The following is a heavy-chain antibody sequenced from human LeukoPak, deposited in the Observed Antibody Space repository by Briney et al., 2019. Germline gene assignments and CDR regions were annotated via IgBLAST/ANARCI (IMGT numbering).Heavy chain of an antibody. Sequence: ASVKVSCEASGYTFTSYDINWVRQATGQGLEWMGWMNPNSVNTGYAQKFQGRVTMTRNTSISTAYMELSSLRSEDTAVYYCARARRYYGSGSTSYYFDYWGQGTLVTVSS. V-gene: IGHV1-8*01. D-gene: IGHD3-10*01. J-gene: IGHJ4*02. CDR3: ARARRYYGSGSTSYYFDY. CDR2: MNPNSVNT. CDR1: GYTFTSYD.